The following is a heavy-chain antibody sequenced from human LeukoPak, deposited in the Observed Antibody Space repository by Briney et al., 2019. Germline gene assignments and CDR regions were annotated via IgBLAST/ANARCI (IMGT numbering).Heavy chain of an antibody. V-gene: IGHV3-23*01. D-gene: IGHD1-26*01. J-gene: IGHJ6*02. CDR2: ISGSGGST. Sequence: GGSLRLSCAASGFTFSSYAMSWVRQAPGKGLEWVSAISGSGGSTYYADSVKGRFTISRDNSKNTLYLQMNSLRAEDTALYYCAKDKGVGAANYYGMDVWGQGTTVTVSS. CDR3: AKDKGVGAANYYGMDV. CDR1: GFTFSSYA.